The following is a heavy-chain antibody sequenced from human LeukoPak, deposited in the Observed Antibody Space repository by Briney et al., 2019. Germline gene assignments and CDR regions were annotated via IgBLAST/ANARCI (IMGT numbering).Heavy chain of an antibody. Sequence: PGRSLRLSCAASGFTFSSYGMHWVRQAPGKGLEWVAVISYDGSNKYYADSVKGRFTISRDNSKNTLYLQMNSLRAEDTAVYYCAKGSENYVPMVYFDYWGQGTLVTVSS. CDR1: GFTFSSYG. V-gene: IGHV3-30*18. J-gene: IGHJ4*02. CDR3: AKGSENYVPMVYFDY. D-gene: IGHD3-10*01. CDR2: ISYDGSNK.